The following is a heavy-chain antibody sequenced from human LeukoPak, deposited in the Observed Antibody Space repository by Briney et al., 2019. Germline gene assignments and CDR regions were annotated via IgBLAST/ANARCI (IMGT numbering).Heavy chain of an antibody. V-gene: IGHV3-33*01. CDR3: ATTARIAVAGTFDY. Sequence: PGGSLRLSCASSGFTFSSYGMHWVRQAPGKGLEWVAVIWYDGSNKYYADSVKGRFTISRDNYKNTLYLQMNSMRAAETAVYYCATTARIAVAGTFDYWGQGTLVTVSS. CDR2: IWYDGSNK. D-gene: IGHD6-19*01. CDR1: GFTFSSYG. J-gene: IGHJ4*02.